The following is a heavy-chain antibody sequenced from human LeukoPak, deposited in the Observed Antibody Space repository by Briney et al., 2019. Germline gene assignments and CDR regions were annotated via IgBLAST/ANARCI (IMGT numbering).Heavy chain of an antibody. V-gene: IGHV4-39*01. J-gene: IGHJ4*02. CDR2: IYYSGST. D-gene: IGHD3-10*01. Sequence: SETLSLTCTVSGGSISNSSYYWGWIRQPPGKGLEWIGSIYYSGSTYYNPSLKSRVTISVDTSKNQFSLKLSSVTAADTAVYYCARLRWFGEFDYWGQGTLVTVSS. CDR1: GGSISNSSYY. CDR3: ARLRWFGEFDY.